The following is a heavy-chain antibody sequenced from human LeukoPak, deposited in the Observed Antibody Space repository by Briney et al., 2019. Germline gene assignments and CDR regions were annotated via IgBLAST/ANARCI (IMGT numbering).Heavy chain of an antibody. CDR3: ARDETLYSSIGSYFDY. V-gene: IGHV3-30-3*01. CDR2: ISYDGSNK. CDR1: GFTFSSYA. D-gene: IGHD6-13*01. J-gene: IGHJ4*02. Sequence: GGSLRLSCAASGFTFSSYAMHWVRQAPGKGLEWVAVISYDGSNKYYADSVKGRFTISRDNSKNTLYLQMNSLRAEDTAVYYCARDETLYSSIGSYFDYWGQGTLVTVSS.